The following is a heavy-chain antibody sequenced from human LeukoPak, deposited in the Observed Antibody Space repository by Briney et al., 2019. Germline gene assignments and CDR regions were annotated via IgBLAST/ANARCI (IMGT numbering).Heavy chain of an antibody. J-gene: IGHJ4*02. Sequence: GGSLRLSCAASGFTVSTHYMTWVRQAPGKGLEWVSVIYSGGSTYYADSVTGRFTISRDNSKNTLYLQMNSQRTEDTAVYYCARLPNYWGQGTLVTVSS. CDR2: IYSGGST. V-gene: IGHV3-66*02. CDR1: GFTVSTHY. CDR3: ARLPNY.